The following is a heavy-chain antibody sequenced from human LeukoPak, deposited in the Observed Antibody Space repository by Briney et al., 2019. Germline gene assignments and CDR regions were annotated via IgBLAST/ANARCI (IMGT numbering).Heavy chain of an antibody. V-gene: IGHV4-39*02. D-gene: IGHD2-2*01. Sequence: SETLSLTCTVSGGSISSSNYYWGWIRQPPGKGLEWIASIHYSETTYYNPSLKSRVTISVDTSKNHFSLKLSSVTAADTAVYYCARGPTYQPVDFWGQGTLVTVSS. CDR1: GGSISSSNYY. CDR3: ARGPTYQPVDF. CDR2: IHYSETT. J-gene: IGHJ4*02.